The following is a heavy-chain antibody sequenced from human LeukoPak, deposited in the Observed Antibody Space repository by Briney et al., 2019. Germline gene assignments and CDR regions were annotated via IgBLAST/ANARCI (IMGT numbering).Heavy chain of an antibody. J-gene: IGHJ3*02. CDR3: ARGLRVVVPAAILGAFDI. D-gene: IGHD2-2*02. CDR2: IIPIFGTA. Sequence: KISCKGSGYSFTSYWIGWVRQAPGQGLEWMGGIIPIFGTANYAQKFQGRVTITTDESTSTAYMELSSLRSEDTAVYYCARGLRVVVPAAILGAFDIWGQGTMVTVSS. V-gene: IGHV1-69*05. CDR1: GYSFTSYW.